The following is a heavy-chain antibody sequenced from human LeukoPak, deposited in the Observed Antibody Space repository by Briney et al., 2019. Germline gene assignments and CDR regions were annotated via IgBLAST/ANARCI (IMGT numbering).Heavy chain of an antibody. CDR1: GGSINSYY. Sequence: SETLSLTCTVSGGSINSYYWSWIRQPPGKGLEWIGYIHYSGSTNYNPSLKSRVTISVDTSKNHFSLKLSSVTAADTAVYYCARGTFYYDSSHDLFDYWGQGTLVTVSS. CDR2: IHYSGST. J-gene: IGHJ4*02. D-gene: IGHD3-22*01. CDR3: ARGTFYYDSSHDLFDY. V-gene: IGHV4-59*01.